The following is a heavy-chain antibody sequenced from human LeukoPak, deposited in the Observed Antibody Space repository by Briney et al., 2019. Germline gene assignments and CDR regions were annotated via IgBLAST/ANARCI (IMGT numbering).Heavy chain of an antibody. V-gene: IGHV4-59*01. CDR3: ATDYCSSTSCSPDAFDI. CDR2: IYYSGST. CDR1: GGSISSYY. J-gene: IGHJ3*02. D-gene: IGHD2-2*01. Sequence: SETLSLTCTVSGGSISSYYWSWIRQPPGKGLEWIEYIYYSGSTNYNPSLKSRVTISVDTSKNQFSLKLSSVTAADTAVYYCATDYCSSTSCSPDAFDIWGQGTMVTVSS.